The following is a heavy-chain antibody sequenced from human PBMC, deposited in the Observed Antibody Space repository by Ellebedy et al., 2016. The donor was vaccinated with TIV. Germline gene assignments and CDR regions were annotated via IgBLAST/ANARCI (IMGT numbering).Heavy chain of an antibody. V-gene: IGHV4-59*04. CDR3: ARMTSRGFSTPAY. CDR2: MFHSGST. J-gene: IGHJ4*02. CDR1: GGSTSRNY. D-gene: IGHD6-19*01. Sequence: GSLRLSXTVSGGSTSRNYWTWIRQTPGKGLEWIASMFHSGSTYYNPSLRSRVTISLDTSKNQLSLKVTSVTAADTAIYYCARMTSRGFSTPAYWGQGTLVTVSS.